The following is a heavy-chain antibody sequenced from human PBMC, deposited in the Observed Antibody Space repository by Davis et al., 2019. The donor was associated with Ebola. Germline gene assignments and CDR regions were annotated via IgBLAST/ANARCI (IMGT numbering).Heavy chain of an antibody. CDR1: GFTFSKVW. J-gene: IGHJ5*02. CDR3: ARDSLVLPYYPGYSGWFDP. V-gene: IGHV3-21*01. D-gene: IGHD3-10*01. CDR2: ISSGSTYI. Sequence: GESLKISCAASGFTFSKVWMNWVRQAPGKGLEWVSSISSGSTYIKYAESVKGRFTISRDNARNSLYLQMNSLGAEDTAVYYCARDSLVLPYYPGYSGWFDPWGQGILVTVSS.